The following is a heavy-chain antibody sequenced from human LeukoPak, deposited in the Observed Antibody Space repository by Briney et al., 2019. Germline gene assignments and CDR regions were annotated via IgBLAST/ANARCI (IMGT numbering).Heavy chain of an antibody. Sequence: GASVKVSCKASGGTFSSYAISWVRQAPGQGLEWMGRIIPILGIANHAQKFQGRVTITADKSTSTAYMELSSLRSEDTAVYYCARDFCSGGSCYRWFDPWGQGTLVTVSS. D-gene: IGHD2-15*01. CDR1: GGTFSSYA. CDR3: ARDFCSGGSCYRWFDP. J-gene: IGHJ5*02. V-gene: IGHV1-69*04. CDR2: IIPILGIA.